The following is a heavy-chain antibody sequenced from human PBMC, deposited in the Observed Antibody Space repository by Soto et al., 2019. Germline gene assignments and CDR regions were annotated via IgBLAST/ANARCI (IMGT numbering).Heavy chain of an antibody. CDR3: AREPSAENWFDP. CDR1: GFTFSSYS. V-gene: IGHV3-21*01. J-gene: IGHJ5*02. CDR2: ISSSSSYI. Sequence: EVQLVESGGGLVKPGGSLRLSCAASGFTFSSYSMNWVRQAPGKGLEWVSSISSSSSYIYYADSVKGRFTISRDNAKNSLYLQMNSLRAEDTAVYYCAREPSAENWFDPWGQGTLVTVSS.